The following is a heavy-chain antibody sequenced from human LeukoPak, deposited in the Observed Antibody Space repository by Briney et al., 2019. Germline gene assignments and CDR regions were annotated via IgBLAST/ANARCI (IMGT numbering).Heavy chain of an antibody. Sequence: SVKVSCKASGGTFSSYAISWVRQAPGQGLEWMGGIIPIFGKANYAQKFQGRVTITADESTSTAYMELSSLRSEDTAVYYCARFEGTVKASMDVWGQGTTVTVSS. CDR2: IIPIFGKA. CDR1: GGTFSSYA. V-gene: IGHV1-69*13. D-gene: IGHD4-11*01. J-gene: IGHJ6*02. CDR3: ARFEGTVKASMDV.